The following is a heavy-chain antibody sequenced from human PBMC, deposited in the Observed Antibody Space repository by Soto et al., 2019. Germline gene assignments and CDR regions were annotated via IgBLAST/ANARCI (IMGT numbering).Heavy chain of an antibody. Sequence: EVQLVQAGAEVKKPVESLRISCKGSGYSFTSYWISWVRQMPGKDLEWLGRIDPSDSYTNYSPSFQGHVTISADKSISTAYLQCSRLKASDTAMYYCARLQAAAGDNDITFDYWGQGSMVTVSS. D-gene: IGHD6-13*01. J-gene: IGHJ4*01. V-gene: IGHV5-10-1*01. CDR3: ARLQAAAGDNDITFDY. CDR1: GYSFTSYW. CDR2: IDPSDSYT.